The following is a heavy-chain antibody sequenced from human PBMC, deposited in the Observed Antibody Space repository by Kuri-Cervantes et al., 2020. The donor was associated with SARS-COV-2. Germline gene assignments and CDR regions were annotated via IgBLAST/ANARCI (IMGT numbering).Heavy chain of an antibody. Sequence: ASVKVSCKASGYTFSSYYMYWVRQAPGQGLEWMGWINPNSGGTNYAQNFQSWVTMTRDTYISTAYMELRRLRSDDTAVYYCARGMVRGIIQYYYYAMDVWGQGTTVTVSS. CDR1: GYTFSSYY. J-gene: IGHJ6*02. CDR3: ARGMVRGIIQYYYYAMDV. V-gene: IGHV1-2*04. D-gene: IGHD3-10*01. CDR2: INPNSGGT.